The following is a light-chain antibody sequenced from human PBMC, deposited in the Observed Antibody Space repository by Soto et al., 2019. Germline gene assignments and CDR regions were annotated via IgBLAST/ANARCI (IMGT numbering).Light chain of an antibody. CDR2: GAS. J-gene: IGKJ4*01. Sequence: EIVLTHSPGTLSLSPGERATLSCRASQLFSSSYLAWYQKKPGQAPRLPLYGASSRATGIPDRFSGSGSGTDFTLTISRLEPEDFAVYYCQQYCSSPLTFGGGTKVEIK. CDR1: QLFSSSY. CDR3: QQYCSSPLT. V-gene: IGKV3-20*01.